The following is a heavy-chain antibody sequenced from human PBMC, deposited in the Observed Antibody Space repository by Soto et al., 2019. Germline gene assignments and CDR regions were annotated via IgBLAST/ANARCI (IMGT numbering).Heavy chain of an antibody. D-gene: IGHD3-10*01. CDR3: AKGRGGSGSLTPRVDF. V-gene: IGHV3-23*01. Sequence: EVQLLESGGGLVQPGGSLRLSCAASGFTFNNYAMTWVRQAPGKGLEWVSAISGGGATTSYADSVKGRFTVSRDGSKSTLYLQMSSLRAEDTALYYCAKGRGGSGSLTPRVDFWGQGTLVTVSS. CDR1: GFTFNNYA. J-gene: IGHJ4*02. CDR2: ISGGGATT.